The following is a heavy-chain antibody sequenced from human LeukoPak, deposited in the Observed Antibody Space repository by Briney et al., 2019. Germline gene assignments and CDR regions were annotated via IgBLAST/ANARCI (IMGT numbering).Heavy chain of an antibody. CDR1: GGSICRYF. D-gene: IGHD6-19*01. CDR3: ARVSIEVAATQAYYFDY. CDR2: IYPSGST. V-gene: IGHV4-4*07. Sequence: SETLSFNCTGFGGSICRYFWSWIRQPAGKGLKWIGRIYPSGSTNYNPSLKSRVTMSVDTSKNQFSLNLRSVTAADTAVYYCARVSIEVAATQAYYFDYWGQGTLVTVSS. J-gene: IGHJ4*02.